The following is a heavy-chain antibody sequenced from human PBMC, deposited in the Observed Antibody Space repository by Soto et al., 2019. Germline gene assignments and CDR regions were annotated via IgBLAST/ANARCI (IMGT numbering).Heavy chain of an antibody. CDR1: GFSLRTNGVG. J-gene: IGHJ4*02. Sequence: QITLKESGPTLAKPTQTLTLTCTFSGFSLRTNGVGVGWIRQPPGKALEWLALIYWDDAKRYSPSLKSRLTITEDTYKNKVVLTNTNVDPVDTATYYCAHVREAAGHFDSWGQGNLVTVSS. CDR3: AHVREAAGHFDS. D-gene: IGHD6-13*01. V-gene: IGHV2-5*02. CDR2: IYWDDAK.